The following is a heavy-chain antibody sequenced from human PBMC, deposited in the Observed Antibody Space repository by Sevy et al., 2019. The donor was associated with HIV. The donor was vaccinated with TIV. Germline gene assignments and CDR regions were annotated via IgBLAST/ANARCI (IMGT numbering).Heavy chain of an antibody. J-gene: IGHJ4*02. Sequence: SETLSLTCTVSGGSISSYYWSWIRQPPGKGLEWIGYIYYGGSTNYNPSLKSRVTISVDTSKNQFSLKLSSVTAAETAVYYCARDMLGYCSSTSCYAEGYFDYWGQGTLVTVSS. CDR1: GGSISSYY. CDR3: ARDMLGYCSSTSCYAEGYFDY. D-gene: IGHD2-2*01. CDR2: IYYGGST. V-gene: IGHV4-59*01.